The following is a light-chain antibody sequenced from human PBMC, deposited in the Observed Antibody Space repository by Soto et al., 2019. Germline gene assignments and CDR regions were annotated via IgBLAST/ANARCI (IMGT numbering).Light chain of an antibody. CDR3: ASWDDRLGAVI. Sequence: SVLTQPPSASGTPGQKVFISCSGSSSNIGGTNYAYWYQQLPGAAPKLLMHSNNLRPSGVPERISGSKFGTAASLAISGLRSEDEAAYYCASWDDRLGAVIFGGGTKVTVL. J-gene: IGLJ2*01. CDR1: SSNIGGTNY. CDR2: SNN. V-gene: IGLV1-47*02.